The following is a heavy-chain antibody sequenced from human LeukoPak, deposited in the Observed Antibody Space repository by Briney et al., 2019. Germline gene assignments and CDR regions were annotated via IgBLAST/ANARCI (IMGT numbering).Heavy chain of an antibody. J-gene: IGHJ6*02. CDR1: GFTFSSYS. CDR2: ISSSSSYI. Sequence: GGSLRLSCAASGFTFSSYSMNWVRQAPGKGLEWVSSISSSSSYIYYADSVKGRFTISRDNAKNSLYLQMNSLRAEDTAVYYCARNPDVLYYYYGMDVWGQGTTVTVSS. CDR3: ARNPDVLYYYYGMDV. D-gene: IGHD3-10*02. V-gene: IGHV3-21*01.